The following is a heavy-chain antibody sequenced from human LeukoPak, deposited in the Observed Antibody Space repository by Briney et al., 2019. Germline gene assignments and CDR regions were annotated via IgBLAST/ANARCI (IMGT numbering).Heavy chain of an antibody. CDR2: ISGSGSTI. J-gene: IGHJ4*02. CDR1: GFTFSDYY. Sequence: GGSLRLSCAASGFTFSDYYMNWIRQAPGKGLEWLSYISGSGSTIYYADSVKGRFTISRDNPKNSLYLEMNSLRAEDTAVSYCARGLYSSGLWGQGTLVTVSS. D-gene: IGHD6-19*01. V-gene: IGHV3-11*01. CDR3: ARGLYSSGL.